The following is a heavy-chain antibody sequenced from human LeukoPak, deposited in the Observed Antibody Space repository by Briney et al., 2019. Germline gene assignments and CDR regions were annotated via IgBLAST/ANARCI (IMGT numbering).Heavy chain of an antibody. V-gene: IGHV4-59*08. CDR2: IYNIGTT. CDR3: ASFRGSGWSDY. J-gene: IGHJ4*02. CDR1: CGSISSYY. Sequence: RSGTLSLTCTVSCGSISSYYWSWIRHPQGNGLEWIGYIYNIGTTNYNPSFKSQATISVDTSKNQFSLKRDSVTATHTAVFYFASFRGSGWSDYWGQGTLVTVSS. D-gene: IGHD6-19*01.